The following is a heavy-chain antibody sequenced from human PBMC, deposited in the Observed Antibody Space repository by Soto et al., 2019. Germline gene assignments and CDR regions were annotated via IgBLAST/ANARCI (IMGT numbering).Heavy chain of an antibody. CDR2: ITADGGT. V-gene: IGHV3-23*01. J-gene: IGHJ3*02. CDR3: APLVFFCGGSCQYDASAI. CDR1: GFTFSSYT. D-gene: IGHD2-15*01. Sequence: GGYLRLSCAAYGFTFSSYTMHWVRQAPGKGLEWVSTITADGGTYYADSVKGRFAMSRDTSESTLYLQVNSLGAEDTAAYYCAPLVFFCGGSCQYDASAIRGRGSMV.